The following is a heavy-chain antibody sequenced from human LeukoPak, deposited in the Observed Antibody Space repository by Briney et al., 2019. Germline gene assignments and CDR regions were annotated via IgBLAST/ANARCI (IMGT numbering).Heavy chain of an antibody. Sequence: ASVKVSCKASGYTFTSYAMHWVRQAPGQRLEWMGWINAGNGNTKYSQKFQGRVTITRDTSASTAYMELSSLRSEDTAVYYCARGVLQFGPRGHDAFDIWGQGTMVTVSS. V-gene: IGHV1-3*01. CDR3: ARGVLQFGPRGHDAFDI. CDR1: GYTFTSYA. CDR2: INAGNGNT. J-gene: IGHJ3*02. D-gene: IGHD5-24*01.